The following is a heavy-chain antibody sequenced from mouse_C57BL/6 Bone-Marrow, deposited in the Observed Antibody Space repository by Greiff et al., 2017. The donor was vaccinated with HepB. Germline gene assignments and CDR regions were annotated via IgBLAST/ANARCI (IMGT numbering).Heavy chain of an antibody. J-gene: IGHJ2*01. CDR2: IDPETGGT. Sequence: QVHVKQSGAELVRPGASVTLSCKASGYTFTDYEMHWVKQTPVHGLEWIGAIDPETGGTAYNQKFKGKAILTADKSSSTAYMELRSLTSEDSAVYYCTRDRSWGQGTTLTVSS. CDR3: TRDRS. CDR1: GYTFTDYE. V-gene: IGHV1-15*01.